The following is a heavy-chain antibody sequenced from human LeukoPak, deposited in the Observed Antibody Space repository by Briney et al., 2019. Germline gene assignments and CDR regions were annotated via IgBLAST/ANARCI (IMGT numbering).Heavy chain of an antibody. J-gene: IGHJ4*02. CDR2: ISYDGSNK. V-gene: IGHV3-30*04. D-gene: IGHD2-15*01. CDR3: AKGVVVVAAKYYFDY. CDR1: GFTFRSYA. Sequence: GGSLRLSCAASGFTFRSYAMHWVRQAPGKGLEWVAVISYDGSNKYYADSVKGRFTISRDNSKNTLYLQMNSLRAEDTAVYYCAKGVVVVAAKYYFDYWGQGTLVTVSS.